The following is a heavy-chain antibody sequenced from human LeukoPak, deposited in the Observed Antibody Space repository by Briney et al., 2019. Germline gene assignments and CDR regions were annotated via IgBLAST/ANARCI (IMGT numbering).Heavy chain of an antibody. CDR3: ARGPWLLPDY. J-gene: IGHJ4*02. Sequence: SETLSLTCTVSGGSISGSSYYWGWIRQPPGKGLEWIGSIYYSGSTYYNPSLKSRVTISVDTSKNQFSLKLSSVTAADTAVYYCARGPWLLPDYWGQGTLVTVSS. V-gene: IGHV4-39*07. D-gene: IGHD3-22*01. CDR1: GGSISGSSYY. CDR2: IYYSGST.